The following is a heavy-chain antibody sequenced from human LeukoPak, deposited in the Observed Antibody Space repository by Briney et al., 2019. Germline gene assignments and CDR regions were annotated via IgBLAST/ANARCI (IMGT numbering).Heavy chain of an antibody. CDR1: GYTFTSYD. CDR2: MNPNSGNT. Sequence: ASVKVSCKASGYTFTSYDINWVRQATGQGLEWMRWMNPNSGNTGYAQRLQGRVTITRNTSISTAYMELSSLRSEDTAVYYCVRGAGSCSSTSCSLGYWGQGTLVTVSS. D-gene: IGHD2-2*01. CDR3: VRGAGSCSSTSCSLGY. V-gene: IGHV1-8*03. J-gene: IGHJ4*02.